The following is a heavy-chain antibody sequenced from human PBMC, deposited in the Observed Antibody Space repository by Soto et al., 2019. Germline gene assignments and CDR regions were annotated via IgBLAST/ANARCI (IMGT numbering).Heavy chain of an antibody. CDR2: IDPNDSQT. CDR1: GYSFSSPW. V-gene: IGHV5-51*01. D-gene: IGHD6-13*01. Sequence: KVSCQASGYSFSSPWIGWVRQMPGKGLEWMGIIDPNDSQTIYSPSFQGQVTISADKSIDTAYLQWSSLKTSDTAMYYCARHAGNSWKGDYFDYWGQGALVTVSS. J-gene: IGHJ4*02. CDR3: ARHAGNSWKGDYFDY.